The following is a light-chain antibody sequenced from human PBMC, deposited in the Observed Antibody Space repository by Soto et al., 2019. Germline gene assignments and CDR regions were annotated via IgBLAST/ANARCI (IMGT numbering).Light chain of an antibody. J-gene: IGKJ1*01. CDR2: GAS. Sequence: VWTQSPGTLSLSTGEGATLSCRASQSVSSTYLTWYQQKPGQAPRLLIYGASSRATGIPDRFSGSGSGTDFTLTISRLEPEDFAVYYCQQFGGSPSFGQGTKVDIK. V-gene: IGKV3-20*01. CDR3: QQFGGSPS. CDR1: QSVSSTY.